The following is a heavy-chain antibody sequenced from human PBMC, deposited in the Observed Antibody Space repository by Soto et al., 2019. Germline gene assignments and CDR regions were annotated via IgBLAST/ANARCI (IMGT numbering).Heavy chain of an antibody. CDR3: SRGQVVAAQH. CDR2: IYHSGST. D-gene: IGHD2-15*01. Sequence: SETLSLTCAVSGGSISSGGYSWSWIRQPPGKGLEWIGYIYHSGSTYYNPSLKSRVTISVDRSKNQFSLKLSSVTAADTAVYYCSRGQVVAAQHWGQRTLVTVSS. V-gene: IGHV4-30-2*01. CDR1: GGSISSGGYS. J-gene: IGHJ4*02.